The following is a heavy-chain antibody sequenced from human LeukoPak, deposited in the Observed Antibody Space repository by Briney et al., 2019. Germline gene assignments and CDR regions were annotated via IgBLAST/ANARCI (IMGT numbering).Heavy chain of an antibody. CDR2: ISAYNGNT. J-gene: IGHJ4*02. CDR3: ARARSTYYYDSSGQPVDY. D-gene: IGHD3-22*01. Sequence: ASVKVSCKASGYTFTSYGISWVRQAPGQGLEWMGWISAYNGNTNYAQKLQGRVTMTTDTSTSTAYMELKSLRSDDTAVYYCARARSTYYYDSSGQPVDYWGQGTLVTVSS. CDR1: GYTFTSYG. V-gene: IGHV1-18*01.